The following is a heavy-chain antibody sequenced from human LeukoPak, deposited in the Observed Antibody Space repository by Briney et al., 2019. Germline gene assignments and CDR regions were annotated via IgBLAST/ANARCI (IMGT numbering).Heavy chain of an antibody. CDR1: GGSFSGYY. J-gene: IGHJ3*02. CDR2: INHSGST. CDR3: ATDYYDSSGLAFDI. V-gene: IGHV4-34*01. D-gene: IGHD3-22*01. Sequence: SETLSLTCAVYGGSFSGYYWSWIRQPPGKGLEWIGEINHSGSTNYNPSLKSRVTISVDTSKNQFSLKLSSVTAADTAVYYCATDYYDSSGLAFDIWGQGTMVTVSS.